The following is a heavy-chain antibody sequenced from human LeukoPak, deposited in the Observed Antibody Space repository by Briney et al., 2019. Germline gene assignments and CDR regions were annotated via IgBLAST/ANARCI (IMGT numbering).Heavy chain of an antibody. Sequence: SGTLSLTCAVSGGSISSSNWWSWVRQPPGKGLEWIGEIYHSGSTNYNPSLKSGVTISVDKSKNQFSLKLSSVTAADTAVYYCARGGSPRDSSGYYFDYWGQGTLVTVSS. CDR1: GGSISSSNW. V-gene: IGHV4-4*02. CDR3: ARGGSPRDSSGYYFDY. CDR2: IYHSGST. J-gene: IGHJ4*02. D-gene: IGHD3-22*01.